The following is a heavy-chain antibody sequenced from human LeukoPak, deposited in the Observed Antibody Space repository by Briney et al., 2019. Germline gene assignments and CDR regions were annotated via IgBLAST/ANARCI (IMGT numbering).Heavy chain of an antibody. CDR1: GGSISSYY. V-gene: IGHV4-59*01. D-gene: IGHD1-26*01. Sequence: SETLSLTCAVSGGSISSYYWSWIRQPPGKGLEWIGYIYYSGSTNYNPSLKSRVTISVDTSKGQFSLKLSSVTAADTAVYYCARGGATDFDYWGQGTLVTVSS. CDR2: IYYSGST. CDR3: ARGGATDFDY. J-gene: IGHJ4*02.